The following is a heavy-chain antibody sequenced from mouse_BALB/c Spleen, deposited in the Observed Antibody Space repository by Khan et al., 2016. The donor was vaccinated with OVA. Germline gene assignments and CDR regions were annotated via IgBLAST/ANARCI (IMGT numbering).Heavy chain of an antibody. CDR1: GYTFTNYG. V-gene: IGHV9-3-1*01. Sequence: QIQLVQSGPELKKPGETVKISCKASGYTFTNYGMNWVKQAPGKGLKWMGWIYTYTGEPTYADDFKGRLAFSLESSASTAFLQINNLTNDDTATYVCARGSSRAMDYWGQGTSVTVSS. D-gene: IGHD1-1*01. CDR3: ARGSSRAMDY. J-gene: IGHJ4*01. CDR2: IYTYTGEP.